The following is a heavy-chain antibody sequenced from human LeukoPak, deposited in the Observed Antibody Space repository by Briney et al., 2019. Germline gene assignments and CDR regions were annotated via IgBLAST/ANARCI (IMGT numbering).Heavy chain of an antibody. V-gene: IGHV3-30*04. D-gene: IGHD3-10*01. CDR3: ARTRLDYYGSGSYYNLIYDYYYMDV. CDR2: ISYDGSNK. Sequence: GGSLRLSCAASGFTFSSYAMHWVRQAPGKGLEWVAVISYDGSNKYYADSVKGRFTISRDNSKNTLYLQMNNLRPEDTALYLCARTRLDYYGSGSYYNLIYDYYYMDVWGKGTTVTISS. J-gene: IGHJ6*03. CDR1: GFTFSSYA.